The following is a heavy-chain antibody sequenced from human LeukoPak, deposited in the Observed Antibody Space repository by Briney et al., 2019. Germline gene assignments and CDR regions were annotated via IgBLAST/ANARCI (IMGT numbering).Heavy chain of an antibody. CDR1: GGSISSGDYS. Sequence: PSQTLSLTCAVSGGSISSGDYSWSWIRQPSGKGLEWIGYINHSGSTYYNPSLKTRVTISVDRSKNQFSLKMTSVTAAVTAVYYCARDERVRGVSLGMDVWGQGTTVTVSS. CDR2: INHSGST. V-gene: IGHV4-30-2*01. J-gene: IGHJ6*02. D-gene: IGHD3-10*01. CDR3: ARDERVRGVSLGMDV.